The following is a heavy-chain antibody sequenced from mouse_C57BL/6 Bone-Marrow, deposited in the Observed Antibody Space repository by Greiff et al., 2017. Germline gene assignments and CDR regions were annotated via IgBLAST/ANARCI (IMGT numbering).Heavy chain of an antibody. Sequence: QVQLQQPGTELVKPGASGYTFTSYWMNWVKQRPGQGLEWIGNINPSNGGTNYNEKFKSKATLTVDKSSSTAYMQLSSLPSEDSAVYYCARDGAYSPFYFDYWGQGTTLTVSS. J-gene: IGHJ2*01. CDR1: YTFTSYW. V-gene: IGHV1-53*01. CDR2: INPSNGGT. CDR3: ARDGAYSPFYFDY. D-gene: IGHD2-10*01.